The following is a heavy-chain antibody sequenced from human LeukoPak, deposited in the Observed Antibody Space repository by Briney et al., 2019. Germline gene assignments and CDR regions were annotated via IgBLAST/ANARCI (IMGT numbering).Heavy chain of an antibody. J-gene: IGHJ4*02. CDR3: ARDQDGSCYVDY. D-gene: IGHD2-2*01. Sequence: SETLSLTCTVSGGSISSSSYYWGWIRQPPGKGLEWIGSIYYSGSTHYNPSLKSRVTISVDTSKNQFSLKLSSVTAADTAVYYCARDQDGSCYVDYWGQGTLVIVSS. CDR2: IYYSGST. CDR1: GGSISSSSYY. V-gene: IGHV4-39*07.